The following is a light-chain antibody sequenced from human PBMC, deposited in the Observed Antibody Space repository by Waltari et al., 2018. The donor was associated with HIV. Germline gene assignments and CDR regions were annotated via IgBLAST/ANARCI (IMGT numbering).Light chain of an antibody. CDR3: QKRTTGLWT. J-gene: IGKJ1*01. CDR2: DAS. CDR1: QTVGYF. V-gene: IGKV3-11*01. Sequence: VFTPSLSTLSRSQGQRPPLYYRASQTVGYFLTWYKKKPGQAPRLLIYDASNRATDIPGRISGSGSGEDVNHSGSSLESEDVAVYGCQKRTTGLWTFGEGTMVEMK.